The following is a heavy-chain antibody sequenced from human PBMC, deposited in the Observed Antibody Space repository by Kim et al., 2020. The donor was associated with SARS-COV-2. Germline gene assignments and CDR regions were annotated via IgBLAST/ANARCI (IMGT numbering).Heavy chain of an antibody. Sequence: ASVKVSCKASGYTFTSYAMNWVRQAPGQGLEWMGWINTNTGNPTYAQGFTGRFVFSLDTSVSTAYLQISSLKAEDTAVYYCARAGDVDTIFGVVIHYYYYMDVGGKGTAVTVSS. CDR1: GYTFTSYA. CDR3: ARAGDVDTIFGVVIHYYYYMDV. V-gene: IGHV7-4-1*02. CDR2: INTNTGNP. D-gene: IGHD3-3*01. J-gene: IGHJ6*03.